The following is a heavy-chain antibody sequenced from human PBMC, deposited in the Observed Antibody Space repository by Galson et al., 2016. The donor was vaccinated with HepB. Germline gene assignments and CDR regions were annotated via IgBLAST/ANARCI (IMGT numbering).Heavy chain of an antibody. J-gene: IGHJ4*02. CDR1: GFTLSTHS. CDR3: ARGWRHNSFDY. V-gene: IGHV3-48*02. CDR2: ISSDGNTI. D-gene: IGHD5-24*01. Sequence: SLRLSCAASGFTLSTHSMDWVRQAPGKRPEWISYISSDGNTIYYADSVKGRSTISRDNAKNLVSLQMNSLRDEDTAVYFCARGWRHNSFDYWGQGTLVTVSS.